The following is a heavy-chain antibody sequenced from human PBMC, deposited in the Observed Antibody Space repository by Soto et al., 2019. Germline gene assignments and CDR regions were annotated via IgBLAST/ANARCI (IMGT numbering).Heavy chain of an antibody. CDR2: ISGSSSYI. V-gene: IGHV3-21*01. Sequence: GGSLRLSCAASGFTFSSYNMNWVRQAPGKGLEWVSSISGSSSYIYYSDSVKGRFTISRDNAKNSLYLQMNSLRAEDTAVYFCARDSSSWYYWGQGTLVTSPQ. CDR1: GFTFSSYN. D-gene: IGHD6-13*01. CDR3: ARDSSSWYY. J-gene: IGHJ4*02.